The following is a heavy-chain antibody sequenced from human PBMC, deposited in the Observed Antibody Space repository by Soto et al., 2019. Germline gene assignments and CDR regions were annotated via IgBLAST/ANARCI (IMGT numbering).Heavy chain of an antibody. Sequence: PGGSLRLSCAASGFTFSSYAMHWVRQAPGKGLEWVAVISYDGSNKYYADSVKGRFTISRDNSKNTLYLQMNSLRAEDTAVYYCARNIRTMGVIDYWGQGTLVNVSS. V-gene: IGHV3-30-3*01. CDR3: ARNIRTMGVIDY. CDR2: ISYDGSNK. CDR1: GFTFSSYA. D-gene: IGHD3-10*01. J-gene: IGHJ4*02.